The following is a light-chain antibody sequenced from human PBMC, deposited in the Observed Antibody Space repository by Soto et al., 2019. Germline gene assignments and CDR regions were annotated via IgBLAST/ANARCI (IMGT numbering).Light chain of an antibody. Sequence: QSVLTQPASMSGSPGQSITISCTGTSSDIGYYNYVSWYQQYPGKAPKLIIYEVSNRPSGVSNRFSGSKSANTASLTISGLQAEDEADYHCSSYKTGSTVVFGTVTKVTVL. V-gene: IGLV2-14*01. J-gene: IGLJ1*01. CDR2: EVS. CDR3: SSYKTGSTVV. CDR1: SSDIGYYNY.